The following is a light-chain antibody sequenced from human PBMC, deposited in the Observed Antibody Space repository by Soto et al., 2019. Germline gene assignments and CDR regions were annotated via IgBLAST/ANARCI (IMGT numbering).Light chain of an antibody. CDR2: EES. CDR3: QQVKNYTRT. J-gene: IGKJ4*01. CDR1: QAVPNN. V-gene: IGKV1-9*01. Sequence: DIQMTQSPSFLSASVGDRVTITCRPSQAVPNNMAWYQQKPGKPPKLLIYEESTLHSGVPSRFSGRKSGTQFTLTIDSLQPEDFATYYCQQVKNYTRTFGGGTKVDIX.